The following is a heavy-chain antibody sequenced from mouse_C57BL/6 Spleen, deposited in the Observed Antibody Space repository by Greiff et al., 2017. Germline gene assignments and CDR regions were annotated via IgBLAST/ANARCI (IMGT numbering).Heavy chain of an antibody. J-gene: IGHJ3*01. CDR2: ISYDGSN. CDR3: ARGDYYGSSYGFAY. D-gene: IGHD1-1*01. CDR1: GYSITSGYY. Sequence: ESGPGLVKPSQSLSLTCSVTGYSITSGYYWNWIRQFPGNKLEWMGYISYDGSNNYNPSLKNRISITRDTSKNQFFLKLNSVTTEDTATYYGARGDYYGSSYGFAYWGQGTLVTVSA. V-gene: IGHV3-6*01.